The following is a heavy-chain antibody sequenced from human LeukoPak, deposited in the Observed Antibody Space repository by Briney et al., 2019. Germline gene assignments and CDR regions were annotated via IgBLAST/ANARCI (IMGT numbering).Heavy chain of an antibody. Sequence: ASVKVSCKASGYTFTNYGISWVRQAPGQGLEWMGWISAYNGHTNSAQRLQGRVSLTTDTSTSTAYMELRSLRSDDSAVYYCARSAGYSYNYGENSFDIWGQGTMVTVSS. CDR1: GYTFTNYG. CDR3: ARSAGYSYNYGENSFDI. CDR2: ISAYNGHT. J-gene: IGHJ3*02. V-gene: IGHV1-18*01. D-gene: IGHD5-18*01.